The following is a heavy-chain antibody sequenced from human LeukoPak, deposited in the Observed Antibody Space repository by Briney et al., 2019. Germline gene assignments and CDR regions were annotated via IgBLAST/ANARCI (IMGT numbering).Heavy chain of an antibody. V-gene: IGHV3-74*01. D-gene: IGHD5-24*01. CDR2: INSDGSST. Sequence: GGSLRLSCAASGFTFSSYWMHWVRQAPGKGLVWVSRINSDGSSTSYADSVKGRFTISRDNAKNSLYLQMNSLRAEGTAVYYCARDARWLQPKCYFDYWGQGTLVTVSS. CDR1: GFTFSSYW. CDR3: ARDARWLQPKCYFDY. J-gene: IGHJ4*02.